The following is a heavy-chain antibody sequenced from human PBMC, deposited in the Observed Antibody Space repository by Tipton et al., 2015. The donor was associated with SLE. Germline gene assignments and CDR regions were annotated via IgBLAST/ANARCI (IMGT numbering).Heavy chain of an antibody. V-gene: IGHV4-31*03. J-gene: IGHJ4*02. Sequence: TLSLTCTVSGGSISSGGYYWSWIRQHPGKGLEWTGYMYYSGSTYYNPSLKSRVSISVDTSKNQFSLKLSSLTAADTAVYYCARGRRGYTAYVVPDYWGQGTQVTVSS. CDR3: ARGRRGYTAYVVPDY. CDR1: GGSISSGGYY. D-gene: IGHD5-12*01. CDR2: MYYSGST.